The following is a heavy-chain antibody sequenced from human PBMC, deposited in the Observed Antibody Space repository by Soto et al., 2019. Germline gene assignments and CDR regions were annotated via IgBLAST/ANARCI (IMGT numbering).Heavy chain of an antibody. CDR3: TTTGGGSGWSF. J-gene: IGHJ4*02. CDR2: IKSKIDGGAT. D-gene: IGHD6-13*01. Sequence: EVQLVESGGGLVKPGGSLRLSFAGSGLTFSNVEMTWVRQAPGKGLEWVGRIKSKIDGGATDFAAPVKGRFTISRDDSENMMFLQMSSLRTEDTALYYCTTTGGGSGWSFWGQGTLVTVSS. CDR1: GLTFSNVE. V-gene: IGHV3-15*07.